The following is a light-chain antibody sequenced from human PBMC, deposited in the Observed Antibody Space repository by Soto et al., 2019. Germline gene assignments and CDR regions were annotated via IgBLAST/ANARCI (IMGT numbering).Light chain of an antibody. CDR2: TTS. Sequence: DIPMTQSPSSLSASVGDRVTITCRASQSISSYLNWYQQKPEKAPKLLIYTTSGLQSGVPSRFSGSGSGTDFTLTISSLQPEDFATYYCQQSYSSPHTFGQGTKLAIK. CDR3: QQSYSSPHT. CDR1: QSISSY. V-gene: IGKV1-39*01. J-gene: IGKJ2*01.